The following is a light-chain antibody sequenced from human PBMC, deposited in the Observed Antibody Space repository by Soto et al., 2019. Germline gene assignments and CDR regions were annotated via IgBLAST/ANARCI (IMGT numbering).Light chain of an antibody. V-gene: IGKV1-9*01. Sequence: IQLTQSPSSLSACLGDRVDITCRASQGISRYLAWYQQKPGKAPKLLIYAASTLESGVPSRFSGSGSGTDFTLTISSLKPEDFATYYCQQLNSYSLFGPGTKVDIK. J-gene: IGKJ3*01. CDR3: QQLNSYSL. CDR2: AAS. CDR1: QGISRY.